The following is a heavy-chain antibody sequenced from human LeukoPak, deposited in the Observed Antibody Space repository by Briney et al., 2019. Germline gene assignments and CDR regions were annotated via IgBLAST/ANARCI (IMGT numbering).Heavy chain of an antibody. V-gene: IGHV4-39*01. D-gene: IGHD1-26*01. CDR3: ARHEYSGSYYGLSWFDP. CDR2: IYYSGST. J-gene: IGHJ5*02. CDR1: GGSISSSGYY. Sequence: SETLSLTCTVSGGSISSSGYYWGWIRQPPGKGLEWIASIYYSGSTYYNPSLKSRVTISVDTSKNQLSLKLSSLTAADTAVYYCARHEYSGSYYGLSWFDPWGQGTLVAVSS.